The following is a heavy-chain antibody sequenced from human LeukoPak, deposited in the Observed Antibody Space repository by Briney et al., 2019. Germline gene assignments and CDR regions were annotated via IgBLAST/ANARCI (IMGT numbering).Heavy chain of an antibody. V-gene: IGHV3-33*01. J-gene: IGHJ4*02. CDR3: ARDFGFSPSSGYSFDY. CDR2: IWYYGSNR. CDR1: GFTFSRYG. Sequence: GGTLRLSCAASGFTFSRYGMHWVRQAPAKGLEWVSVIWYYGSNRQYVDSGKGRFTICRDNSKNTLYLQMNSLRADDTAVYYCARDFGFSPSSGYSFDYWGQGTLVTVSS. D-gene: IGHD3-22*01.